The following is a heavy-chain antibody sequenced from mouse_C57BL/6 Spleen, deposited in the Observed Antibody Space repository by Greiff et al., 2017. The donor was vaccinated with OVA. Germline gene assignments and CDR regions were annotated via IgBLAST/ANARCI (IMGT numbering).Heavy chain of an antibody. CDR1: GYTFTSYW. CDR2: IYPGSGST. D-gene: IGHD1-1*01. J-gene: IGHJ1*03. Sequence: QVQLQQSGAELVKPGASVKMSCKASGYTFTSYWITWVKQRPGQGLEWIGDIYPGSGSTNYNEKFKSKATLTVDTSSSTAYMQLSSLTSEDSAVYYWARSNYGSPKKYFDVWGTGTTVTVSS. CDR3: ARSNYGSPKKYFDV. V-gene: IGHV1-55*01.